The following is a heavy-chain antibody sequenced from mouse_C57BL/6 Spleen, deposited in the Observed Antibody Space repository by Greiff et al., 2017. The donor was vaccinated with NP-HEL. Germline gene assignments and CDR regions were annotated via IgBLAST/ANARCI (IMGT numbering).Heavy chain of an antibody. J-gene: IGHJ2*01. D-gene: IGHD1-1*01. CDR1: GFTFTDYY. V-gene: IGHV7-3*01. CDR2: IRNKANGYTT. CDR3: ARYNGSSYVGYFDY. Sequence: EVQLVESGGGLVQPGGSLSLSCAASGFTFTDYYMSWVRQPPGQALEWLGFIRNKANGYTTEYSASVNDRVTTSRYNSQSILYLQMNALRAEDSATYYCARYNGSSYVGYFDYWGKGTTLTVSS.